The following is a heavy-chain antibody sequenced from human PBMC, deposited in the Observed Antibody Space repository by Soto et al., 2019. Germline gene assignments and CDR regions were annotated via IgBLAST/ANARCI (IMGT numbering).Heavy chain of an antibody. Sequence: GASVKVSCKASGYTFTSYGISWVRQAPGQGREWMGWISAYNGNTNYAQKLQGRVTMTTDTSTSTAYMELRSLRSDDTAVYYCARVAPYYYDRSGNPDYWGQGTLVTVSS. J-gene: IGHJ4*02. D-gene: IGHD3-22*01. CDR1: GYTFTSYG. V-gene: IGHV1-18*01. CDR3: ARVAPYYYDRSGNPDY. CDR2: ISAYNGNT.